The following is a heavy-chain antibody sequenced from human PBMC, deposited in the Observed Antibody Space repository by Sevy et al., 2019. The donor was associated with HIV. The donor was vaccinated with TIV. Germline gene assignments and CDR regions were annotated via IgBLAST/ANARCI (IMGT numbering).Heavy chain of an antibody. CDR3: ATARGSSYSSGGYVDAFDI. V-gene: IGHV3-33*01. D-gene: IGHD6-19*01. J-gene: IGHJ3*02. Sequence: GGSLRLSCAASGFTFSSYGMHWVRQAPGKGLEWVAVIWYDGSNKYYADSVKGRFTISTENSKNTLYLQMNSLRADDTVVYYCATARGSSYSSGGYVDAFDIWGQGTMVTVSS. CDR2: IWYDGSNK. CDR1: GFTFSSYG.